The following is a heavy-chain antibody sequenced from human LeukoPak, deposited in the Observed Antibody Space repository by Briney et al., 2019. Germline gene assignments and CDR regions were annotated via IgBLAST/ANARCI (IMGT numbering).Heavy chain of an antibody. CDR1: GGTFSSYA. D-gene: IGHD3-10*01. CDR3: ARSSYYGSGSYSPGDY. Sequence: SVKVSCKASGGTFSSYAISWVRQAPGQGLEWMGRIIPILGIANYAQKFQGRVTITADKSTSTAYMELSSLRSEDTAVYYCARSSYYGSGSYSPGDYWGQGTLVTVSS. CDR2: IIPILGIA. V-gene: IGHV1-69*04. J-gene: IGHJ4*02.